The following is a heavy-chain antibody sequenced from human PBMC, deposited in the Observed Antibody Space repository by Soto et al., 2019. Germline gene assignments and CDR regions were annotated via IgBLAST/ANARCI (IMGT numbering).Heavy chain of an antibody. Sequence: QVHLVQSGAEVKTPGASVKVSCKASGYTFTDFYIHWVRQAPGQGLEWMGIISPRTDTTSYAEKFQGRITMTRDTSTSTVSLEMCGLSSDDTAVYYCGRETSVYAPALGYWGQGTLVSVSS. CDR1: GYTFTDFY. CDR2: ISPRTDTT. J-gene: IGHJ4*02. V-gene: IGHV1-46*03. CDR3: GRETSVYAPALGY. D-gene: IGHD5-12*01.